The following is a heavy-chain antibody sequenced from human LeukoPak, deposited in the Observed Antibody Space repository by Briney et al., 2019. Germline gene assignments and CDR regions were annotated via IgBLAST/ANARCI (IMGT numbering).Heavy chain of an antibody. D-gene: IGHD3-3*01. J-gene: IGHJ4*02. CDR1: GFTFSNFG. CDR2: IGSSATVT. V-gene: IGHV3-48*01. Sequence: PGGSLRLSCAASGFTFSNFGLNWVRQAPGRGLEWVSYIGSSATVTNYADAVEGRFTISRDNAAKSLYLQMDSLRVEDTAVYYCARGIAGRIATFGVTRGGYFDYWGQGTLVAVSS. CDR3: ARGIAGRIATFGVTRGGYFDY.